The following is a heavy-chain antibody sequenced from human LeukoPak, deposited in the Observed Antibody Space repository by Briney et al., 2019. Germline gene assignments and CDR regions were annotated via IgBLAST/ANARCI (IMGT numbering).Heavy chain of an antibody. J-gene: IGHJ3*02. Sequence: GGSLRLSCAASGFTFSSYSMHWVRQAPGKGLEWVAVLSYDGSNKYYADFVKGRFTISRDNSKNTLYLQMNSLRAEDTAVYYCARPALEWLLYDAFDIWGQGTMVTVSS. V-gene: IGHV3-30*04. D-gene: IGHD3-3*01. CDR3: ARPALEWLLYDAFDI. CDR2: LSYDGSNK. CDR1: GFTFSSYS.